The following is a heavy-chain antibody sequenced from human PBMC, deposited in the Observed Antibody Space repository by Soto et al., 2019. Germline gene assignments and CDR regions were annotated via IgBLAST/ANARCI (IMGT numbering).Heavy chain of an antibody. CDR3: VSSYSSSALCMGDYYDYYGMDV. Sequence: GGSLRLSCAASGFTVSSNYMGWVRQAPGKGLEWVSAIYSGGSTYYADSVKGRFTISRDNSKNTLYLHMNSPRAEDTAVYYCVSSYSSSALCMGDYYDYYGMDVWGQGTTVTVSS. CDR1: GFTVSSNY. V-gene: IGHV3-53*01. D-gene: IGHD6-6*01. J-gene: IGHJ6*02. CDR2: IYSGGST.